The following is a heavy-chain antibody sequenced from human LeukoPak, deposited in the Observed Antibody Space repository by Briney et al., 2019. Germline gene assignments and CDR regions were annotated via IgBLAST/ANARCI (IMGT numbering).Heavy chain of an antibody. CDR2: IYYSGST. CDR1: GGSISSSSYY. D-gene: IGHD6-19*01. Sequence: SETLSLTCTVSGGSISSSSYYWGWIRQPPGKGLEWIGSIYYSGSTYYNPSLKSRVTISVDTSKNQFSLKLSSVTAADTAVYYCARRAVAGPFDYWGQGILVTVSS. V-gene: IGHV4-39*01. CDR3: ARRAVAGPFDY. J-gene: IGHJ4*02.